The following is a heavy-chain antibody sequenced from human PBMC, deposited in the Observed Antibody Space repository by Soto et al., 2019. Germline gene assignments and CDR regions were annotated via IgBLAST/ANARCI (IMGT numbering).Heavy chain of an antibody. CDR2: INPKAGST. Sequence: ASVKVSCKASGDMFDTYSITWMRQAPGRGLEWMGVINPKAGSTAYAQNFQGRVTMTRDTSTSTVYMDLSSLRSDDTAVYYCAREVGDSFDYWGQGTLVTVSS. CDR3: AREVGDSFDY. CDR1: GDMFDTYS. V-gene: IGHV1-46*02. D-gene: IGHD3-16*01. J-gene: IGHJ4*02.